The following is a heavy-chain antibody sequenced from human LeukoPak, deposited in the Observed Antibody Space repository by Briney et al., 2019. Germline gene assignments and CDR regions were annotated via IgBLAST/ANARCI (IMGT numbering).Heavy chain of an antibody. V-gene: IGHV3-33*06. CDR2: IWYGGSNK. Sequence: GGSLRLSCAASGFTFSSYGMHWVRQAPGKGLEWVAVIWYGGSNKYYADSVKGRFTISRDNSKNTLYLQMNSPRAEDTAVYYCAKDMGTGTTSIPWFDPWGQGTLVTVSS. CDR1: GFTFSSYG. D-gene: IGHD1-7*01. CDR3: AKDMGTGTTSIPWFDP. J-gene: IGHJ5*02.